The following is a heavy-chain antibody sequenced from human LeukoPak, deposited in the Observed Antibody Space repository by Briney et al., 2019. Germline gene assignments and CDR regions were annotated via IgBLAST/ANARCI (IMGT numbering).Heavy chain of an antibody. D-gene: IGHD1-14*01. CDR3: ARLRIEATGRKFDY. V-gene: IGHV4-59*08. Sequence: SETLSLTCTVSGGSISSYYWSWIRQPPGKGLEWIGYIYYSGSTNYNPSLESRVTISVDTSKNQFSLKLSSVTAADTAVYYCARLRIEATGRKFDYWGQGTLVTVSS. J-gene: IGHJ4*02. CDR2: IYYSGST. CDR1: GGSISSYY.